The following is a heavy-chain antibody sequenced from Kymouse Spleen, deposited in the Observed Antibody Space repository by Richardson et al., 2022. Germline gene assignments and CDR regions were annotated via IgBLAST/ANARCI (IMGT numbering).Heavy chain of an antibody. CDR2: IYYSGST. D-gene: IGHD6-6*01. V-gene: IGHV4-39*01. CDR1: GGSISSSSYY. J-gene: IGHJ6*02. CDR3: ARDIAALYYYYYGMDV. Sequence: QLQLQESGPGLVKPSETLSLTCTVSGGSISSSSYYWGWIRQPPGKGLEWIGSIYYSGSTYYNPSLKSRVTISVDTSKNQFSLKLSSVTAADTAVYYCARDIAALYYYYYGMDVWGQGTTVTVSS.